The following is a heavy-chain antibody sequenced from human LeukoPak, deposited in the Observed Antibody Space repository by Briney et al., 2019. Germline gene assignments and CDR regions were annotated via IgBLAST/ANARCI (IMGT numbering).Heavy chain of an antibody. Sequence: PGGSLRLSCAVSGFTFSGFWMSWSRQAPGKGLEWVASINSDGSEGYYADVVKGRFTISRVNAKNSLYLQINSLRAEDTAVYYCAKGTYSSIWYRGFDYWGQGTLVTVSS. CDR1: GFTFSGFW. CDR2: INSDGSEG. V-gene: IGHV3-7*03. CDR3: AKGTYSSIWYRGFDY. J-gene: IGHJ4*02. D-gene: IGHD6-13*01.